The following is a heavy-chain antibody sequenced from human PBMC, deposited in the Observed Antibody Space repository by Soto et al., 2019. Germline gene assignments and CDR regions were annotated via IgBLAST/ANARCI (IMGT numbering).Heavy chain of an antibody. J-gene: IGHJ6*02. CDR1: GGTISSSSYY. CDR2: IYYSGST. V-gene: IGHV4-39*01. CDR3: ARQDSGAYGYYYGMDV. D-gene: IGHD2-8*01. Sequence: SDTLSLTYTVSGGTISSSSYYWGWIRQPPGKGLEWIGRIYYSGSTYYNPSLKSRVTISVDTSKNQFSLKLSSVTAADTAVYYCARQDSGAYGYYYGMDVWGQGTTVNVSS.